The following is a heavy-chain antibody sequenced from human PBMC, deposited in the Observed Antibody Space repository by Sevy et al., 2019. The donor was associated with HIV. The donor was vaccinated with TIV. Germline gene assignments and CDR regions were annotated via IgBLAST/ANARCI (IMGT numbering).Heavy chain of an antibody. CDR2: IDYTGST. Sequence: SETLSLTCAVSGGSISGYYWSWIRQPPGKGLEWIGYIDYTGSTTYSPSSKSRVTISVETSKSQFSLKLNSVTAADTAFYYCARHEAGSGTYYNLIEYWGQGTLVTVSS. V-gene: IGHV4-59*08. J-gene: IGHJ4*02. D-gene: IGHD3-10*01. CDR1: GGSISGYY. CDR3: ARHEAGSGTYYNLIEY.